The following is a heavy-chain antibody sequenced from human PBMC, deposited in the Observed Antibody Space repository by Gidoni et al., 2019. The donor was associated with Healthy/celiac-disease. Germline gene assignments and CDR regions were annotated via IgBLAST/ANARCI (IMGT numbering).Heavy chain of an antibody. CDR2: ISGSGGST. J-gene: IGHJ4*02. CDR3: ANLGESLRYFDWSEWGGDY. Sequence: EVQLLESGGGLVQPGGSLRLSCAASGFTFSSYAMSWVRQAPGKGLEWVSAISGSGGSTYDADAVKGRFTISRDNSKNTLYLQMNSLRAEDTAVYYCANLGESLRYFDWSEWGGDYWGQGTLVTVSS. D-gene: IGHD3-9*01. V-gene: IGHV3-23*01. CDR1: GFTFSSYA.